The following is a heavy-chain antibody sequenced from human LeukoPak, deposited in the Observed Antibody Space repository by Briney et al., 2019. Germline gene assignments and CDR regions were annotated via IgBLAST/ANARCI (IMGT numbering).Heavy chain of an antibody. D-gene: IGHD3-10*01. CDR1: GYTMNSGYY. Sequence: SETLSLTCNVSGYTMNSGYYWTWIRQTPGNGLEWIGETTHTGSTDYNPSLKSRVSVSVDTSKNQFSLRLTSVTAADTAVYYCARGPAYSWLRSGSVCFFDFWGQGVLVTVSS. V-gene: IGHV4-34*01. J-gene: IGHJ4*02. CDR2: TTHTGST. CDR3: ARGPAYSWLRSGSVCFFDF.